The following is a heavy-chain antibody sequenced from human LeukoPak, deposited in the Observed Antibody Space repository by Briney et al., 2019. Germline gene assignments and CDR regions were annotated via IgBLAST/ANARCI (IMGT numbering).Heavy chain of an antibody. CDR1: GFRFSEYW. Sequence: GGSLRLPCAASGFRFSEYWMHWVRQAPGKGPDWLSRISKDGSDVVYAHPAKGRFTASRDNAKNTVYLQVTNLRHEDTAVYFCTRGGYSGSSYRFSWGRGTLVTVAS. V-gene: IGHV3-74*01. D-gene: IGHD6-25*01. J-gene: IGHJ4*02. CDR2: ISKDGSDV. CDR3: TRGGYSGSSYRFS.